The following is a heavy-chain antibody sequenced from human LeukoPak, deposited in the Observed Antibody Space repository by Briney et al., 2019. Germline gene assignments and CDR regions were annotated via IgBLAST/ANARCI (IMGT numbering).Heavy chain of an antibody. CDR3: AREYTTSYFDY. V-gene: IGHV3-30-3*01. Sequence: GGSLRLSCAASGFTFSSYAMHWVRQAPGKGLEWVAVISYDGSNKYYADSVKGRFTISRENSKNTLYLQMNSLRAEDTAVYYCAREYTTSYFDYWGQGTLVTVSS. J-gene: IGHJ4*02. D-gene: IGHD1-26*01. CDR2: ISYDGSNK. CDR1: GFTFSSYA.